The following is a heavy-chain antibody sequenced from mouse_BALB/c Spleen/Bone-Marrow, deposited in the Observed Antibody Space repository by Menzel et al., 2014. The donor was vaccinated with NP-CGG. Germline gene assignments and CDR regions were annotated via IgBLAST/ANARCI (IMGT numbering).Heavy chain of an antibody. CDR2: INPGSGGT. CDR3: ARGDYRYDGFAY. J-gene: IGHJ3*01. D-gene: IGHD2-14*01. CDR1: GYAFTNYL. V-gene: IGHV1-54*01. Sequence: QVQLQQPGAELVRPGTSVKVSCEASGYAFTNYLIEWVKQRPGQGLEWIGVINPGSGGTNYNEKFKGKATLTADKSSSTAYMQLSSLTSDDSAVYFCARGDYRYDGFAYWGQGTLVTVSA.